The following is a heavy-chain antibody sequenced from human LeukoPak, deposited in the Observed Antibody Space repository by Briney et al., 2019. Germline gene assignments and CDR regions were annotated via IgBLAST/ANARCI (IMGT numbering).Heavy chain of an antibody. V-gene: IGHV3-30*02. J-gene: IGHJ4*02. CDR2: IRNDGSNK. CDR1: GFTFSGYG. D-gene: IGHD3-9*01. CDR3: AKDDILTGYSLDY. Sequence: PGGSLRLSCAASGFTFSGYGMHWVRQAPGKGLEWVAFIRNDGSNKYYAGSMKGRFTISRDNSKNTLYLQINSLRTEDTAIYYCAKDDILTGYSLDYWGQGTLVTDSS.